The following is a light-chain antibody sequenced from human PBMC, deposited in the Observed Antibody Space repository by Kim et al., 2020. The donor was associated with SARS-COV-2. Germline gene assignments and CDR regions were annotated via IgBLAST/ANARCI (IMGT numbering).Light chain of an antibody. CDR3: QQRSNWPPLT. J-gene: IGKJ4*01. V-gene: IGKV3-11*01. CDR1: QGVSSY. Sequence: LAPGERATLSCRASQGVSSYLAWYQQKPGQAPRLLIYDASNRATGIPARFRGSGSGTDFTLTISSLGPEDFAVYYCQQRSNWPPLTFGGGTKVEI. CDR2: DAS.